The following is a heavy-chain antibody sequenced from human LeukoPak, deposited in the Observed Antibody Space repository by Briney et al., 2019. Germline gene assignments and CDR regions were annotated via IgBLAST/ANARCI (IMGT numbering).Heavy chain of an antibody. CDR2: ISWNSGSI. CDR3: AKDFADDYYDSSGYSR. CDR1: GFTFDDYA. Sequence: PGGSLRLSCAAFGFTFDDYAMHWVRQAPGKGPEWVSGISWNSGSIGYADSVKGRFTISRDNAKNSLYLQMNSLRAEDTALYYCAKDFADDYYDSSGYSRWGQGTLVTVSS. J-gene: IGHJ4*02. V-gene: IGHV3-9*01. D-gene: IGHD3-22*01.